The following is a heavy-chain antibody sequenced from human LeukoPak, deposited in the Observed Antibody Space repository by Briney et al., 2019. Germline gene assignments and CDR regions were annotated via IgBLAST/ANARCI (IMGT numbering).Heavy chain of an antibody. CDR1: GVSISSYY. CDR3: ARQTRARRYYYGMDV. CDR2: IYTSGST. D-gene: IGHD1-1*01. Sequence: SETLSLTCTVSGVSISSYYWSWIRQPPGKGLEWIGYIYTSGSTNYNPSLKSRVTISVDTSKNQFSLKLSSVTAADTAVYYCARQTRARRYYYGMDVWGQGTTVTVSS. V-gene: IGHV4-4*09. J-gene: IGHJ6*02.